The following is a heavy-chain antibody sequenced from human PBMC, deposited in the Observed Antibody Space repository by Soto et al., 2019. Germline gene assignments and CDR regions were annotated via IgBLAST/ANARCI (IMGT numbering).Heavy chain of an antibody. Sequence: GGSLRLSCAASGFTFSDYYMSWIRQAPGKGLEWISYISSNSNYKNHADSVRGRFTISRDNAKNSLYLQMNSLRAEDTAVYYCARAKGYYHTSASDSWGQGTLVTVSS. CDR2: ISSNSNYK. CDR3: ARAKGYYHTSASDS. J-gene: IGHJ4*02. V-gene: IGHV3-11*06. D-gene: IGHD3-22*01. CDR1: GFTFSDYY.